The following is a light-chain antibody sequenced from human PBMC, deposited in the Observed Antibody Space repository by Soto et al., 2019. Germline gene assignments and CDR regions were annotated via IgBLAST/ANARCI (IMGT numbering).Light chain of an antibody. V-gene: IGLV1-47*02. CDR1: SSNIGSNY. J-gene: IGLJ2*01. Sequence: QSVLTQPPSASGTHGQRVTISCSGSSSNIGSNYVYWYQQLPGTAPKLLIYNNNQRPSGVPDRFSGSKSGTSASLAISGLRSEDEADYYCAAWDDSLSLVFGGGTKVTVL. CDR3: AAWDDSLSLV. CDR2: NNN.